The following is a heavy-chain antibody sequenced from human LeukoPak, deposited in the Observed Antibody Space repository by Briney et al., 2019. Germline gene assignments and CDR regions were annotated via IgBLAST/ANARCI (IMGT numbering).Heavy chain of an antibody. CDR1: GFTFSVYV. J-gene: IGHJ4*02. CDR3: AKDGVLYGDYGYFDY. D-gene: IGHD4-17*01. CDR2: ITVGAEHI. V-gene: IGHV3-23*01. Sequence: GGSLTLSCAASGFTFSVYVMNWFPQAPGKGLEWVSTITVGAEHIFYADSVKGRFTISRDNSKNTLYLQMHSLRAEDTAVYYCAKDGVLYGDYGYFDYWGQGTLVPVSS.